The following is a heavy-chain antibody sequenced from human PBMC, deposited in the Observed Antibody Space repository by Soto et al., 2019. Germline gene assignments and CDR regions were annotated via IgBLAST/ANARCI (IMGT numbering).Heavy chain of an antibody. CDR2: IDWDDDK. J-gene: IGHJ4*02. CDR1: GFSLSTSGMR. CDR3: ARISWGSFDY. Sequence: ASGPTLVNPTQTLTLTCPFSGFSLSTSGMRVSWIRQPPGKALEWLARIDWDDDKFYSTSLKTRLTISKDTSKNQVVLTMTIMDPVDTATYYCARISWGSFDYWGQGTLVTVSS. D-gene: IGHD6-13*01. V-gene: IGHV2-70*04.